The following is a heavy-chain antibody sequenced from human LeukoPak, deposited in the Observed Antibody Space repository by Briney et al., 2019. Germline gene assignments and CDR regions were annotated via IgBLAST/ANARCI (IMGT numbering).Heavy chain of an antibody. CDR3: ARDLPRENSYAYGSWFEP. J-gene: IGHJ5*02. CDR2: MYIGGTR. CDR1: GVSISTYY. V-gene: IGHV4-4*07. D-gene: IGHD3-16*01. Sequence: SETLSLICSVSGVSISTYYWTWIRQPAGKGLEWIGRMYIGGTRNYNPSLKSRVTMSIDTSKNQFSLKLSSVTAADTAVYYCARDLPRENSYAYGSWFEPWGQGTLVTVSS.